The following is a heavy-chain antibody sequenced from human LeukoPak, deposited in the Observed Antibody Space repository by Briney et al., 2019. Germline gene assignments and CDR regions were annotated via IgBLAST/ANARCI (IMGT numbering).Heavy chain of an antibody. CDR3: TRTFTSGSPFSSRN. D-gene: IGHD3-10*01. V-gene: IGHV3-11*06. CDR2: TSSSSTYT. J-gene: IGHJ4*02. CDR1: GFTFSDYY. Sequence: GGSLRLSCAASGFTFSDYYMSWIRQAPGKGLEWVSYTSSSSTYTNYADSAKGRFTISRDNAKNSLYLQMNNLRAEDTAVYYLTRTFTSGSPFSSRNWGPGTLVTVSS.